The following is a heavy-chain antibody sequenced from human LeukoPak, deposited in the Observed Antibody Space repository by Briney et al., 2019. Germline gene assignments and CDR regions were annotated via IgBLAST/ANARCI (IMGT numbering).Heavy chain of an antibody. V-gene: IGHV4-34*01. J-gene: IGHJ6*02. CDR1: GGSFSGYY. D-gene: IGHD3-22*01. Sequence: SETLSLTYAVYGGSFSGYYWSWIRQPPGKGLEWIGEINHSGSTNYNPSLKSRVTISVDTSKNQLSLKLSSVTAADTAVYYCASNYYDSSGYTHYYYYGMDVWGQGTTVTVSS. CDR2: INHSGST. CDR3: ASNYYDSSGYTHYYYYGMDV.